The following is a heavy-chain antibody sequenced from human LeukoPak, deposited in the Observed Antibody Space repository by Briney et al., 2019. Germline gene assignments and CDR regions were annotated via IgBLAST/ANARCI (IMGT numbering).Heavy chain of an antibody. Sequence: GGSLRLSCAASGFTVSSNYMSWVRQAPGKGLEWVSVIYSGGSTYYADSVKGRFTISRDNSKNTLYLQMNSLRAEDTAVYYCAKDEPSITMVRGVPFDYWGQGTLVTVSS. CDR1: GFTVSSNY. CDR3: AKDEPSITMVRGVPFDY. J-gene: IGHJ4*02. V-gene: IGHV3-53*01. CDR2: IYSGGST. D-gene: IGHD3-10*01.